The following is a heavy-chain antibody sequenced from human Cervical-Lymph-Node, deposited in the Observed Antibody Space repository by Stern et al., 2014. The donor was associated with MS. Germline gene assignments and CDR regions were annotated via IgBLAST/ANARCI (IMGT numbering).Heavy chain of an antibody. J-gene: IGHJ4*02. CDR2: IYYSGST. V-gene: IGHV4-39*01. Sequence: QVQLQESGPGLVKPSETLSLTCTVSGGSISSSSYYWGWIRQPPGKGLEWIGSIYYSGSTYYNPSLKSRVTISVDPSKNHFPLKLSSVTAADTAVYYCARSGSTVPLDYWGQGTLVTVSS. D-gene: IGHD4-17*01. CDR3: ARSGSTVPLDY. CDR1: GGSISSSSYY.